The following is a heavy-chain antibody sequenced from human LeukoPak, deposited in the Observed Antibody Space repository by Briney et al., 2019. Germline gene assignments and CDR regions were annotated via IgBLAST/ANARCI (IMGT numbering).Heavy chain of an antibody. CDR2: IYYSGST. Sequence: SETLSLTCAISGGSISGTPYYWGWIRQPPGKGLEWIGSIYYSGSTYYNPSLKSRLTISVDTSKNQFSLKLSSVTAADTAVYYCARDGGNCSGGSCYSDVSWFDPWGQGTLVTVSS. D-gene: IGHD2-15*01. J-gene: IGHJ5*02. CDR3: ARDGGNCSGGSCYSDVSWFDP. V-gene: IGHV4-39*07. CDR1: GGSISGTPYY.